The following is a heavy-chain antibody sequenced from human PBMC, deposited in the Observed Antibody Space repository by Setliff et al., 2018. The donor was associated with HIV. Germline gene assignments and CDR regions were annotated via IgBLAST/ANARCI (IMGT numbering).Heavy chain of an antibody. CDR3: ARGGNYYGSGSYAELLDY. CDR2: ISGYGNR. Sequence: ASVKVSCKASGYRFSTFGISWVRQAPGQGLEWMGWISGYGNRKYAQKFQGRVTITTDESTSTAYMELSSLRSEDTAVYYCARGGNYYGSGSYAELLDYWGQGTLVTVSS. CDR1: GYRFSTFG. J-gene: IGHJ4*02. V-gene: IGHV1-18*01. D-gene: IGHD3-10*01.